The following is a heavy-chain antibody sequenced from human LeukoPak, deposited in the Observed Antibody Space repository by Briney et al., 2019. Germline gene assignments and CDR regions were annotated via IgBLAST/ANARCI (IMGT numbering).Heavy chain of an antibody. V-gene: IGHV3-30*04. D-gene: IGHD4-17*01. Sequence: PGGSLRLSCAASGFNFNTYAMKWVRQAPGKGLEWLAVVLFDGSDQYYADSVKGRFTISRDNAKNSLYLQMNSLRAEDTAVYYCARAGDTGYYMDVWGKGTTVTISS. CDR2: VLFDGSDQ. J-gene: IGHJ6*03. CDR1: GFNFNTYA. CDR3: ARAGDTGYYMDV.